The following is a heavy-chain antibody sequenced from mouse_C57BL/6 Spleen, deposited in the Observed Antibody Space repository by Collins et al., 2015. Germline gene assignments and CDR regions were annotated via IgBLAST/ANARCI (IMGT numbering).Heavy chain of an antibody. CDR2: IYPGSGST. V-gene: IGHV1-55*01. Sequence: QVQLQQPGAELVKPGASVKMSCKASGYTFTSYWITWVKQRPGQGLEWIGDIYPGSGSTNYNEKFKSKATLTVDTSSSTAYMQLSSLTSEDSAVYYCARFITTVVATYYAMDYWGQGTSVTVSS. D-gene: IGHD1-1*01. CDR3: ARFITTVVATYYAMDY. CDR1: GYTFTSYW. J-gene: IGHJ4*01.